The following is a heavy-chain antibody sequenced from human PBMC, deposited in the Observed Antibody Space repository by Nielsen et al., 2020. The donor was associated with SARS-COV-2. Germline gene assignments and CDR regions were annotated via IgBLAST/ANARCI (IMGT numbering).Heavy chain of an antibody. D-gene: IGHD6-13*01. J-gene: IGHJ2*01. Sequence: SETLSLTCAVYGGSFSGYYWSWIRQPPGKGLEWIGEINHSGSTNYNPSLKSRVTISVDTSKDHFSLKVTSVTAADTAVYYCARGAGNSWEYWYFDLWGRGTLVTVSS. V-gene: IGHV4-34*01. CDR2: INHSGST. CDR3: ARGAGNSWEYWYFDL. CDR1: GGSFSGYY.